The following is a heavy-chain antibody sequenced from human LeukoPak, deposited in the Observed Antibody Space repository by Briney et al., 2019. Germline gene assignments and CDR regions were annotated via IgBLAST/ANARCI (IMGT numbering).Heavy chain of an antibody. CDR1: GFTFSSYF. CDR2: IGSDGSSA. J-gene: IGHJ3*02. Sequence: GGSLRLSCAASGFTFSSYFIHWVRQGPGKGLVWVSRIGSDGSSANSADSVKGRFTISRDNAKNTVFLQMYSLRAEATAIYYCALIYDYDHPNALDIWGQGTMVTVSS. D-gene: IGHD3-22*01. V-gene: IGHV3-74*01. CDR3: ALIYDYDHPNALDI.